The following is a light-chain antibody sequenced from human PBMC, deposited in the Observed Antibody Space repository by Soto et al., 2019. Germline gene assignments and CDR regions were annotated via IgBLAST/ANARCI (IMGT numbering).Light chain of an antibody. V-gene: IGKV3-11*01. CDR1: QRVAGS. J-gene: IGKJ5*01. Sequence: EVVLTQSPATLSLSPGEKATLSCRASQRVAGSLAWYQHKPGQPPRLLLYDASTRAAGIPARFSGSGSGTDFTLTVSSLEPEDFAVYYCQQRSTRITFGQGTRLESK. CDR3: QQRSTRIT. CDR2: DAS.